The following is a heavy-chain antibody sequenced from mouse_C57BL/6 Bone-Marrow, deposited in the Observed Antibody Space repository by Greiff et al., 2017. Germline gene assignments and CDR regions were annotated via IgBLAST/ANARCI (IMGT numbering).Heavy chain of an antibody. CDR3: TTGYYGTDSFDY. CDR2: INPDNGDT. Sequence: VQLQQSGAELVRPGASVKLSCTASGFNINDDYMHWVKQRPEQGLEWIGCINPDNGDTEYASKFQGKATMTADTSSNTAYLQLSSLTSEDTAVYYCTTGYYGTDSFDYWGQGTTLTVSS. V-gene: IGHV14-4*01. CDR1: GFNINDDY. J-gene: IGHJ2*01. D-gene: IGHD1-1*01.